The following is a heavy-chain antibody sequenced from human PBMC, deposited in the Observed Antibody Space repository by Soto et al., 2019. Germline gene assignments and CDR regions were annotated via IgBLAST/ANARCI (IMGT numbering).Heavy chain of an antibody. CDR1: GFTFSSYG. V-gene: IGHV3-23*01. CDR2: ISAYGGTT. D-gene: IGHD2-15*01. J-gene: IGHJ4*02. Sequence: GGSLRLSCAASGFTFSSYGMSWVRQAPGKGLEWVSAISAYGGTTYYADSVKGRFTISRDNSKHTLYLQMNSLRAEDTAVYYCARDGYCSGGSCYSVPVFDYWGQGTLVTVSS. CDR3: ARDGYCSGGSCYSVPVFDY.